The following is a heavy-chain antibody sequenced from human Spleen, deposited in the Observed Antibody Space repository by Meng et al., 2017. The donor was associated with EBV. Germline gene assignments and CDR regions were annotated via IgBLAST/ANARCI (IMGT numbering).Heavy chain of an antibody. CDR2: IYYSGST. CDR1: GGSITSSSYY. CDR3: ARQKVRYDGSGHNLPYYVDY. V-gene: IGHV4-39*01. D-gene: IGHD3-10*01. J-gene: IGHJ4*02. Sequence: QLQPKGWGPRQVKPSGTPSLTCTVSGGSITSSSYYWGWIRQPPGKGLEWIGSIYYSGSTYYNPSLKSRVTISGDTSRNQCSLKLRSVTAADTAVYYCARQKVRYDGSGHNLPYYVDYWGQGTLVTVSS.